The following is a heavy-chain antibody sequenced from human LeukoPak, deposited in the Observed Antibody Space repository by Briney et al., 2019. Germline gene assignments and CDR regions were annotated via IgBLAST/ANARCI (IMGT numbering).Heavy chain of an antibody. CDR2: INNDGSTT. CDR1: GFTFSEAW. V-gene: IGHV3-74*01. Sequence: PGGSLRLSCAASGFTFSEAWMHWVRQAPGKGLVWVSRINNDGSTTRYADSVKGRFTTSRDNAKNTLYLQMSSLRAEDTAVYYCARVSGPGMNEYFHLWGQGTLVTVSS. D-gene: IGHD3-10*01. CDR3: ARVSGPGMNEYFHL. J-gene: IGHJ1*01.